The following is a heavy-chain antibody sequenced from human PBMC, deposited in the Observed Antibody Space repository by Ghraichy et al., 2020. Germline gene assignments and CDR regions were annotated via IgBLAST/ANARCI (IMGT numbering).Heavy chain of an antibody. CDR1: GYRFTGYY. CDR2: ITPLLGPA. D-gene: IGHD4-17*01. CDR3: ARAVYGEYDNDFFYYGMDV. Sequence: SVKVSCKASGYRFTGYYMHWVRQAPGQGLEWMGGITPLLGPANYAQKFKGRVAITADESTTTSYMEVFRLKSEDTAVYYCARAVYGEYDNDFFYYGMDVWGQGTTVTVSS. J-gene: IGHJ6*02. V-gene: IGHV1-69*13.